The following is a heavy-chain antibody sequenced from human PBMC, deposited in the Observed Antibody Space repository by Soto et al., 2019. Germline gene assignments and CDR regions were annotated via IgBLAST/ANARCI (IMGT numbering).Heavy chain of an antibody. CDR3: ASWEIAVAGAFDY. D-gene: IGHD6-19*01. CDR1: GYSFTSYW. Sequence: GESLKISCKGPGYSFTSYWIGWVRQMPGKGLEWMGIIYPGDSDTRYSPSFQGQVTISADKSISTAYLQWSSLKASDTAMYYCASWEIAVAGAFDYWGQGTLVTVSS. CDR2: IYPGDSDT. J-gene: IGHJ4*02. V-gene: IGHV5-51*01.